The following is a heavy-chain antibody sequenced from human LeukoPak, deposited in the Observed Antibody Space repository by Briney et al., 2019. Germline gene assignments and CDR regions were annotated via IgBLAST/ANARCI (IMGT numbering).Heavy chain of an antibody. CDR3: ARASGGLWFGKSDGAFDI. CDR1: GGSISSYY. CDR2: IYTSGST. J-gene: IGHJ3*02. Sequence: SETLSLTCTVSGGSISSYYWSWIRQPAGKGLEWIGGIYTSGSTNYNPSLKSRVTMSVDTAKNQFSLKLSSVTAADTAVYYCARASGGLWFGKSDGAFDIWGQGTMVTVSS. D-gene: IGHD3-10*01. V-gene: IGHV4-4*07.